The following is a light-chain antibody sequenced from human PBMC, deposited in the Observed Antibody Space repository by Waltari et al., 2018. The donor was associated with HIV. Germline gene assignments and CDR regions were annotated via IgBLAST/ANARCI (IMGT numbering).Light chain of an antibody. CDR2: QDD. CDR3: QAWDSSTVL. J-gene: IGLJ2*01. Sequence: SHELTQPPSVSVSPGQTASTTCSVDYSGDKYASWYQQKPGQSPVLVIYQDDKRPSGIPERFSGSNSGNTATLTITGTQAMDEADYYCQAWDSSTVLFGGGTKLTVL. CDR1: YSGDKY. V-gene: IGLV3-1*01.